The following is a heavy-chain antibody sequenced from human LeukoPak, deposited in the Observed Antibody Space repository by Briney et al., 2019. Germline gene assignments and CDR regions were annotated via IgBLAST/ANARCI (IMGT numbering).Heavy chain of an antibody. V-gene: IGHV1-24*01. CDR1: GYTLTELS. D-gene: IGHD4-17*01. J-gene: IGHJ4*02. Sequence: ASVKVSCKVSGYTLTELSMHWVRQAPGKGLEWMGGFDPEDGETIYAQKFQGRVTMTEDTSTDTAYMELSSLRSEDTAVYYCTTENMTTVTTYFDYWGQGTLVTVSS. CDR2: FDPEDGET. CDR3: TTENMTTVTTYFDY.